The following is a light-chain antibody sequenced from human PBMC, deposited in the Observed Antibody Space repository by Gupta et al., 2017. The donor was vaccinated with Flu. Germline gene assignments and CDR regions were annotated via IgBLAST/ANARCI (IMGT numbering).Light chain of an antibody. Sequence: QSALTQPPSVSGSPGQSVTISCTGTSSDVGRYNRVSWYQQSPGTVPKLMIYEVTNRPSGVPDRFSGSKSSNTASLTISGLQAEDEADYYCTSYTSSSTYVFGTGTKVTVL. CDR3: TSYTSSSTYV. CDR2: EVT. CDR1: SSDVGRYNR. V-gene: IGLV2-18*02. J-gene: IGLJ1*01.